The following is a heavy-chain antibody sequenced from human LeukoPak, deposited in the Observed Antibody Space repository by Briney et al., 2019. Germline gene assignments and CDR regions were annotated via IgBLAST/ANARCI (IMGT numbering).Heavy chain of an antibody. CDR1: GFTFSTYA. CDR3: AKDEGSGWFFFDY. J-gene: IGHJ4*02. D-gene: IGHD6-19*01. Sequence: GRSLRLSCAASGFTFSTYAMNWVRQAPGKGLEWVSAISGSGGRTYYADSVKGRFTISRDNSKNTLYLQMNSLRAEDTAVYYCAKDEGSGWFFFDYWGQGTLVTVSS. V-gene: IGHV3-23*01. CDR2: ISGSGGRT.